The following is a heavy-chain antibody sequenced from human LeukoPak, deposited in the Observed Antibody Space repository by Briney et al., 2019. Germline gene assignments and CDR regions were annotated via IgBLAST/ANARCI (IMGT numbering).Heavy chain of an antibody. CDR2: INSDGSNT. CDR1: GFTFSGYW. V-gene: IGHV3-74*01. D-gene: IGHD2-2*01. J-gene: IGHJ6*02. Sequence: GGSLRLSCAASGFTFSGYWMYWVRQAPGKGLVWVSHINSDGSNTNSADSVKGRFTISRDNSKNTLYLQMNSLRAEDTAVYYCASTTKSLGNGSTSSLPPYYYYGMDVWGQGTTVTVSS. CDR3: ASTTKSLGNGSTSSLPPYYYYGMDV.